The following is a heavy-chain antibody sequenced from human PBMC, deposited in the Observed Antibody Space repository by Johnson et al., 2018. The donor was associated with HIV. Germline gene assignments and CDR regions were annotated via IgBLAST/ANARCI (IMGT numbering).Heavy chain of an antibody. D-gene: IGHD1-26*01. CDR1: GFTFSSFW. CDR3: TRGSFTDDAFDV. Sequence: QEQLVESGGGLIQPGGSLRLSCAASGFTFSSFWMTWVRQAPGKGLEWVAAISFAGTIKYYAHSVKGRFTISRDNSMHTMYLQMNSLRPEDTAVYYCTRGSFTDDAFDVWGLGTMVTVSS. J-gene: IGHJ3*01. CDR2: ISFAGTIK. V-gene: IGHV3-30*03.